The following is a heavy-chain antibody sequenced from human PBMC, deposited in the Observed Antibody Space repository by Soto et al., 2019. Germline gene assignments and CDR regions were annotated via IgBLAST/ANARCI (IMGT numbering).Heavy chain of an antibody. CDR1: G. Sequence: GVGWIRQPPGKSLEWLALIYWDDDQRYSPSLKTRLTITKDTSEKQVVLTMTNMDPVDTATYFCARGANRDRYSVSDYWVQRTPVPVSS. V-gene: IGHV2-5*02. CDR2: IYWDDDQ. CDR3: ARGANRDRYSVSDY. D-gene: IGHD4-4*01. J-gene: IGHJ4*02.